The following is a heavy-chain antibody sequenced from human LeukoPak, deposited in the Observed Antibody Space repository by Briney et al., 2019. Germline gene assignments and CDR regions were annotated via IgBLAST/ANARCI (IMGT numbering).Heavy chain of an antibody. J-gene: IGHJ5*02. D-gene: IGHD3-10*01. Sequence: ASVKVSCKASGYTFTSYDINWVRQATGQGLEWMGWMNPNSGNTGYAQKFQGRVTMTRNTSISTAYMELSSLRSEDTAVYYCASRKTPNVLLWFGEDNHENWFDPWGQGTLVTVSS. CDR3: ASRKTPNVLLWFGEDNHENWFDP. V-gene: IGHV1-8*01. CDR2: MNPNSGNT. CDR1: GYTFTSYD.